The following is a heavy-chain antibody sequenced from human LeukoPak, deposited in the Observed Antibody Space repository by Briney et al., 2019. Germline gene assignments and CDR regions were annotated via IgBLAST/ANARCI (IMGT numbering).Heavy chain of an antibody. D-gene: IGHD2-2*01. CDR2: ISSSSDYI. V-gene: IGHV3-21*01. Sequence: GRSLRLSCAASGFPFSLYGMQWVRQAPGKGLEWVSAISSSSDYIFYADSVKGRFTISRDNAKNSLYLQMHSLRAEDTAVYYCARYGVSSSRSYIDYWGQGTLVTVSS. CDR1: GFPFSLYG. CDR3: ARYGVSSSRSYIDY. J-gene: IGHJ4*02.